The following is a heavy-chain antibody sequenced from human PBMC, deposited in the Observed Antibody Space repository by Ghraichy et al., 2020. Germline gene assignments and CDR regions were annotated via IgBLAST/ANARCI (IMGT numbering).Heavy chain of an antibody. J-gene: IGHJ6*02. CDR2: ISRSASNT. D-gene: IGHD2-15*01. CDR3: VIDYRVRIIVLVAANGNSYYAMDV. Sequence: GGSLRLSCVASEFTFSNYTMNWVRQAPGKGLEWVSTISRSASNTYYPDSVKGRFTISRDNSKNTLYLQLNNLRVEDTAVYYCVIDYRVRIIVLVAANGNSYYAMDVWGQGTTVTVSS. V-gene: IGHV3-23*05. CDR1: EFTFSNYT.